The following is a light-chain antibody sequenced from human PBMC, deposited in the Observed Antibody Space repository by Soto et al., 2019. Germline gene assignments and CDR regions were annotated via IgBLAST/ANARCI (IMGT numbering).Light chain of an antibody. Sequence: DIQMTQSPSTLAASVGDTVTMTCRSSSKWLAWYQKKPGKAPKLLIYDVSNLERGVPQKFSGSTSRAEATLTINALQTDDLGTYYSKHTTDFTFGQGTQVEIK. CDR2: DVS. J-gene: IGKJ2*01. CDR1: SSSKW. V-gene: IGKV1-5*01. CDR3: KHTTDFT.